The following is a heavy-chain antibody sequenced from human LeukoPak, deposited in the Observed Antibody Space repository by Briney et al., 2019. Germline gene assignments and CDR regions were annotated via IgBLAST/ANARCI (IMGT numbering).Heavy chain of an antibody. Sequence: AGGSLRLSCAASGFTFSSYGMHWVRQAPGKGLEWVAFIRYDGSNKYYADSVKGRFTISRDNSKNTLYLQMNSLRAEDTVVYCCAKDSPSYAPGGFDYWGQGTLVTVSS. CDR1: GFTFSSYG. D-gene: IGHD2-2*01. J-gene: IGHJ4*02. V-gene: IGHV3-30*02. CDR3: AKDSPSYAPGGFDY. CDR2: IRYDGSNK.